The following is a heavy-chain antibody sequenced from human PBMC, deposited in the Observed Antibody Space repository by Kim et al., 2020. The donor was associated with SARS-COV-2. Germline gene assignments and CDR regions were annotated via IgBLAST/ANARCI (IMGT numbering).Heavy chain of an antibody. J-gene: IGHJ1*01. CDR3: AKVTSGSSGWFEYFLH. V-gene: IGHV3-23*01. D-gene: IGHD6-19*01. Sequence: GGSLRLSCAASGFIFNNYAMSWVRQAPGKGLEWVSGIRDSGSSTQYADSVKGRFSISRDNSRNTLYLQMDSLRAEDTAVYYCAKVTSGSSGWFEYFLHWGQGTLVTVSS. CDR1: GFIFNNYA. CDR2: IRDSGSST.